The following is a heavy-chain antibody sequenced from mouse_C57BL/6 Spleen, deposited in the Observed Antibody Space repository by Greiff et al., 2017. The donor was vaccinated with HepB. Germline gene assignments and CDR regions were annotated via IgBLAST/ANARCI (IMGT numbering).Heavy chain of an antibody. J-gene: IGHJ3*01. CDR3: ARGTGTVAY. V-gene: IGHV1-50*01. D-gene: IGHD4-1*01. Sequence: QVQLQQPGAELVKPGASVKLSCKASGYTFTSYWMQWVKQRPGQGLEWIGEIDPSDSYTNYNHKFKGKATLTVDTSSSTAYMQLSSLTSEDSAVYYCARGTGTVAYWGQGTLVTVSA. CDR2: IDPSDSYT. CDR1: GYTFTSYW.